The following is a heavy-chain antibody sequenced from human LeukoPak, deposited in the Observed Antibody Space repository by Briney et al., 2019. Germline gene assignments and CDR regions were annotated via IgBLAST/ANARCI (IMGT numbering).Heavy chain of an antibody. J-gene: IGHJ4*02. CDR3: ARVGRGDHTWGSYYCDH. CDR2: ISSSGST. V-gene: IGHV4-59*01. Sequence: PSETLSLTCTVSGDSFRSYQWSWLRQPPGKGLEWIGYISSSGSTSYNPSLKSRLTISVDMSKNQFSLKLTSVAAADTPLYYCARVGRGDHTWGSYYCDHWGQGTLVSVSS. CDR1: GDSFRSYQ. D-gene: IGHD3-16*01.